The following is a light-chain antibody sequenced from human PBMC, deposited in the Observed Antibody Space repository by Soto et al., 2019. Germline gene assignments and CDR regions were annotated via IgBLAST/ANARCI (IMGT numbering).Light chain of an antibody. Sequence: EIVLTQSPGTLSLSPGDGATLSCRASQTVGNNYLAWYQQRPGQAPRLLIHGASNRATGIPDRFSGSGSGTEFTLTIGRLEPEDFAVYYCQQYDNLPRTFGQGTKVEIK. J-gene: IGKJ1*01. CDR3: QQYDNLPRT. V-gene: IGKV3-20*01. CDR1: QTVGNNY. CDR2: GAS.